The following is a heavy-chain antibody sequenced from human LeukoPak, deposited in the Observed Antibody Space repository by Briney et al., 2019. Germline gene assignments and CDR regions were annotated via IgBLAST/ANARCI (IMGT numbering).Heavy chain of an antibody. V-gene: IGHV3-23*01. CDR3: ARDERGSGFIYFDY. Sequence: GGSLRLSCAASGFTFSSYAMNWVRQAPGKGLEWVSVIYSGGSTYYADSVKGRFTISRDNSKNTLYLQMDSLRAEDTAVYYCARDERGSGFIYFDYWGQGTLVTVSS. J-gene: IGHJ4*02. CDR2: IYSGGST. D-gene: IGHD6-19*01. CDR1: GFTFSSYA.